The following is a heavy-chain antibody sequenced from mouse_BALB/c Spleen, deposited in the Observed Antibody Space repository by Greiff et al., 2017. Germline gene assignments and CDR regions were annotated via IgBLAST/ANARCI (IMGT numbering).Heavy chain of an antibody. Sequence: EVQLVESGTVLARPGASVKMSCKASGYTITSYWMHWVKQRPGQGLEWIGAIYPGNSDTSYNQKFKGKAKLTAVTSTSTAYMELSSLTNEDSAVYYCTRGDYYGNIDYWGQGTTLTVSS. CDR3: TRGDYYGNIDY. CDR1: GYTITSYW. J-gene: IGHJ2*01. D-gene: IGHD2-1*01. CDR2: IYPGNSDT. V-gene: IGHV1-5*01.